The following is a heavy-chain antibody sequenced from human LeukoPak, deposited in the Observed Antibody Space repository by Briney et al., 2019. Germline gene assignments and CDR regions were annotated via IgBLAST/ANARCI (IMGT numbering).Heavy chain of an antibody. J-gene: IGHJ4*02. D-gene: IGHD3-22*01. V-gene: IGHV1-69*05. CDR3: ASERYYDSSGYRTPHYFDY. Sequence: ASVKVSCKASGGTFSSYAISWVRQAPGQGLEWMGGIIPIFGTANYAQKFQGRVTITTDESTSTAYMELSSLRSEDTAVYYCASERYYDSSGYRTPHYFDYWGQGTLVTVSS. CDR2: IIPIFGTA. CDR1: GGTFSSYA.